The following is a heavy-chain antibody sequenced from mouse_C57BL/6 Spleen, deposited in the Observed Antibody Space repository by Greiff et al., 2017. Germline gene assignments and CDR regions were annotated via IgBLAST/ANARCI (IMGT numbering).Heavy chain of an antibody. J-gene: IGHJ2*01. D-gene: IGHD1-1*01. V-gene: IGHV14-2*01. CDR2: IDPEDGET. CDR3: AREVGGSSAYFDY. Sequence: VQLQQSGAELVKPGASVKLSCTASGFNINDYCMHWVKQRTEQGLEWIGRIDPEDGETKYAPKFQGKATITADTSSNTAYLQLSSLTSEDAAVYYCAREVGGSSAYFDYWGQGTTLTVSS. CDR1: GFNINDYC.